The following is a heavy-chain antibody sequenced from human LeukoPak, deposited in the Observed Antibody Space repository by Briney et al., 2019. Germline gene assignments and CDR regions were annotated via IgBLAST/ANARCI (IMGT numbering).Heavy chain of an antibody. V-gene: IGHV1-3*04. Sequence: ASVKVSCKASGYTFTSYGISWVRQAPGQRHEWMGWINTADGNTKYSQKFQGRVTITRDTSASIVYLELTSLRSEDTAVYYCARPGASSPGNWFASWGQGTLVTVSS. CDR2: INTADGNT. CDR1: GYTFTSYG. J-gene: IGHJ5*01. CDR3: ARPGASSPGNWFAS. D-gene: IGHD6-13*01.